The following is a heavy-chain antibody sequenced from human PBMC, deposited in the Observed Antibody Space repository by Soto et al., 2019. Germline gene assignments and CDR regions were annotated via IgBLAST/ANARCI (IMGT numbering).Heavy chain of an antibody. Sequence: QVQLVQSGAEVKKPGASVKVSCEASGYSFIDYYIHWVRQAPGQGFEWMGRISPKSAGTDYAKKFEDRVTLTWDTSLNTAYMELGSLKSDDTAVYYCARPPGYISDWYYFDLWGQGTRVTVSS. CDR1: GYSFIDYY. V-gene: IGHV1-2*02. CDR2: ISPKSAGT. J-gene: IGHJ4*02. CDR3: ARPPGYISDWYYFDL. D-gene: IGHD3-9*01.